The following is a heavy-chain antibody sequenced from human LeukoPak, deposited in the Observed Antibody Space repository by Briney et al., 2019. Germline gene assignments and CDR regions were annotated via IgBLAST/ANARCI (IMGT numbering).Heavy chain of an antibody. CDR2: ISYDGSNK. J-gene: IGHJ4*02. Sequence: PGRSLRLSCAASGFTFSSYGMHWVRQAPGKGLEWVAVISYDGSNKYYADSVKGRFTISRDNSKNTLYLQMNILRAEDTAVYYCAKDWRGYSYGTYSGYWGQGTLVTISS. CDR3: AKDWRGYSYGTYSGY. CDR1: GFTFSSYG. V-gene: IGHV3-30*18. D-gene: IGHD5-18*01.